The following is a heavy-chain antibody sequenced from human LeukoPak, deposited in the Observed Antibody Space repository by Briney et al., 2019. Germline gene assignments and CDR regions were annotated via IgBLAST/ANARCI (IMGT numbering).Heavy chain of an antibody. J-gene: IGHJ4*02. CDR2: IYSGGST. CDR1: GFTVSSNY. CDR3: ARDRGVALQLWTDFDY. Sequence: PGGSLRLSCAASGFTVSSNYMSWVRQAPGKGLEWVSVIYSGGSTYYADSVKGRFTISRDNSKNTLYLQMNSLRAEDTAVYYCARDRGVALQLWTDFDYWGQGTLVTVSS. D-gene: IGHD5-18*01. V-gene: IGHV3-53*01.